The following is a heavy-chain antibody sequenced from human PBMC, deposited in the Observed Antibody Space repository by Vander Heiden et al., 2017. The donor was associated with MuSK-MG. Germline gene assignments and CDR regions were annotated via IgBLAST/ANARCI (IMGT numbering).Heavy chain of an antibody. V-gene: IGHV4-4*02. D-gene: IGHD3-9*01. CDR3: ATYYDILTGYTFDY. CDR2: ILHGGST. Sequence: QVQLQESGPGLVKPSGTLSLTCTVSGGSISNNHWWSWVRQPPGKWLEWIGEILHGGSTNYNPSLKTRVTISVDKSNNQFSLKLSSVSAADTAVYYCATYYDILTGYTFDYWGQGTLVTVSS. J-gene: IGHJ4*02. CDR1: GGSISNNHW.